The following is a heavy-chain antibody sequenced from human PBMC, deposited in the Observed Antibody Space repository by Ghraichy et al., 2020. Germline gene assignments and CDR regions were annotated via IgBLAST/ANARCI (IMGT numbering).Heavy chain of an antibody. CDR2: IYYSGST. Sequence: SETLSLTCTVSGGSISSGGYYWSWIRQHPGKGLEWIGYIYYSGSTYYNPSLKSRVTISVDTSKNQFSLKLSSVTAADTAVYYCARDTRRREMATKFSMYYYGMDVWGQGTTVTVSS. V-gene: IGHV4-31*03. J-gene: IGHJ6*02. CDR1: GGSISSGGYY. CDR3: ARDTRRREMATKFSMYYYGMDV. D-gene: IGHD5-24*01.